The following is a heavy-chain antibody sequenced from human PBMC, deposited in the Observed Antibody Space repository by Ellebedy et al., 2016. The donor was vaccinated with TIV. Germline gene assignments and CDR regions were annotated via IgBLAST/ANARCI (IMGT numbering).Heavy chain of an antibody. CDR3: AIRGRY. V-gene: IGHV3-7*03. J-gene: IGHJ4*02. Sequence: GESLKISCAASGFTFSNYVMNWVRQAPGKGLEWVANIKQDGSEKYYVDSVKGRFTISRDNAKNSLYLQMNSLRAEDTAVYYCAIRGRYWGQGTLVTVSS. CDR2: IKQDGSEK. CDR1: GFTFSNYV. D-gene: IGHD3-10*01.